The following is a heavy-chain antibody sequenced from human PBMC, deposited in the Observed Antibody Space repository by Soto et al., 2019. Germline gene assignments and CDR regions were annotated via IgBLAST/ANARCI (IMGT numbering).Heavy chain of an antibody. CDR3: ARKLYSSSCPDY. CDR1: GFSISSSSYY. D-gene: IGHD6-13*01. V-gene: IGHV4-39*01. Sequence: SETLSLTCTFSGFSISSSSYYWGWIRQPPGKGLEWIGSIYYSGSTYYNPSLKSRVTISVDTSKNQFSLKLSSVTAADTAVYYCARKLYSSSCPDYWGQGTLVTVSS. J-gene: IGHJ4*02. CDR2: IYYSGST.